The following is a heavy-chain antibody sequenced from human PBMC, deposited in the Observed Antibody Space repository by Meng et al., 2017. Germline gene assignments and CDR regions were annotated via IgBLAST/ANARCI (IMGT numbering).Heavy chain of an antibody. D-gene: IGHD2-15*01. CDR2: IYHSGST. CDR1: GGSNSSSNW. J-gene: IGHJ4*02. Sequence: QGSGPGVVEPSGTLSLTLAGSGGSNSSSNWWSWVRQPPGKGLEWIGEIYHSGSTNYNPSLKSRVTISVDKSKNQFSLKLSSVTAADTAVYYCARVVAATTLFLDYWGQGTLVTVSS. V-gene: IGHV4-4*02. CDR3: ARVVAATTLFLDY.